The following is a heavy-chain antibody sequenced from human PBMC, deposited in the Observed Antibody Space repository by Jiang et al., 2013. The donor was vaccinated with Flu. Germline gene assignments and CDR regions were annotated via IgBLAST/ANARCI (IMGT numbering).Heavy chain of an antibody. V-gene: IGHV4-59*01. Sequence: GPGLVKPSETLSLTCTVSGGSISSYYWNWIRQPPGKGLEWIGYIYYSGSTNYNPSLKSRVTISVGTSKNQFSLRLSSVTAADTAVYYCARDVGDYGGNPYYFDYWGQGTLVTVSS. CDR1: GGSISSYY. CDR2: IYYSGST. CDR3: ARDVGDYGGNPYYFDY. D-gene: IGHD4-23*01. J-gene: IGHJ4*02.